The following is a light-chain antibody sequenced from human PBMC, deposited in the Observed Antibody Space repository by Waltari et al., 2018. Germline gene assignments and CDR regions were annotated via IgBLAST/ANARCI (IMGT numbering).Light chain of an antibody. J-gene: IGKJ4*01. V-gene: IGKV2-28*01. CDR2: LGS. Sequence: DIVMTQSPLSLPVTPGESAYLSCRSSQSLRHLNGYTYLDWYVRKQGQSPQLLIYLGSTRASGVPDRFSGSGSGTDFTLTISSLEPEDFTVYYCQHRSNWPSLTFGGGTKVEI. CDR1: QSLRHLNGYTY. CDR3: QHRSNWPSLT.